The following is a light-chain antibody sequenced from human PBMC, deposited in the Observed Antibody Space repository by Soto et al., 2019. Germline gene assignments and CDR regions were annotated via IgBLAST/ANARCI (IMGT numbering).Light chain of an antibody. CDR2: DVT. V-gene: IGLV2-14*01. J-gene: IGLJ1*01. Sequence: QSALTQPASVSGSPGQSITISCTGSSSDIVAYDYVSWYQQRPVKAPKLMIFDVTNRPLGVSDRFSGSKSGNTASLTISGLQTEDEADYYCSSYTSSSTPYVFGTGTKVTVL. CDR1: SSDIVAYDY. CDR3: SSYTSSSTPYV.